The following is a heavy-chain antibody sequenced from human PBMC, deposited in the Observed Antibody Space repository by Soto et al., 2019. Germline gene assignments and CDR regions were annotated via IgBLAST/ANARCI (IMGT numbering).Heavy chain of an antibody. D-gene: IGHD1-26*01. V-gene: IGHV4-39*01. J-gene: IGHJ1*01. CDR3: ARRVGAVPSQF. Sequence: SETLSLTCTVSGASISSSSFHWDWIRQAPGKGLEWIGSFYYSGSTYYNPSLEGRVTISADSSKNQFSLKLSSLTAADTAVYFCARRVGAVPSQFWGRGTLVTVSS. CDR1: GASISSSSFH. CDR2: FYYSGST.